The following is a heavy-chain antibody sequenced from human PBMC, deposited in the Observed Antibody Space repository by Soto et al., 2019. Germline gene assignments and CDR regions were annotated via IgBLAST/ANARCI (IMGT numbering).Heavy chain of an antibody. CDR1: GFTFSDYA. CDR2: VSHDGRNT. V-gene: IGHV3-30*18. CDR3: AKGGRQWLVTSDFNY. Sequence: VQLVEPGGGVVQPGRSLRLSCAASGFTFSDYAMHWVRQAPGKGLEWVAVVSHDGRNTHYADSVKGRFTIPRDSSKNTVSLEMTSLRAEDTAVNYCAKGGRQWLVTSDFNYLGEGALVTVSS. D-gene: IGHD6-19*01. J-gene: IGHJ4*02.